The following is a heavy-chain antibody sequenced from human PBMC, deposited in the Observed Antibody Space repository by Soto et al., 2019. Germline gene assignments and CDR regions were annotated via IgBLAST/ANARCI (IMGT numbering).Heavy chain of an antibody. CDR2: IHHSGSI. CDR3: AREDDGGDSLDV. Sequence: QVQLQQSGPGLVKPSQTLSLTCTVSGDSISSDYYHWTWIRQSPGKGLEWIGYIHHSGSILYNPSLTSRVTISVDTSKNQFSLHLTSVTAADTAVYFCAREDDGGDSLDVWGQGTTVTVSS. V-gene: IGHV4-30-4*08. D-gene: IGHD2-21*02. CDR1: GDSISSDYYH. J-gene: IGHJ6*02.